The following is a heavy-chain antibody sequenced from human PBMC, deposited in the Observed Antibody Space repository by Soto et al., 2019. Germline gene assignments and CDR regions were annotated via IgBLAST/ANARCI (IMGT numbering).Heavy chain of an antibody. D-gene: IGHD3-10*01. Sequence: GGSLRLSCAASGFTFSSYAISWVRQAPGEGLEWGSAISGSGGSTYYADSVKGRFTISRDNSKNTLYLQMNSLRAEDTAVYYCAKDHLLWFGELLYYYYGMDVWGQGTTVTVSS. J-gene: IGHJ6*02. CDR2: ISGSGGST. CDR3: AKDHLLWFGELLYYYYGMDV. V-gene: IGHV3-23*01. CDR1: GFTFSSYA.